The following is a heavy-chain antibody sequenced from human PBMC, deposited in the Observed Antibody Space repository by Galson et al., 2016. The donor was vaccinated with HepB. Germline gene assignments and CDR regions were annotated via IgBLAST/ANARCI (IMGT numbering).Heavy chain of an antibody. CDR2: IDYSGST. D-gene: IGHD4-23*01. V-gene: IGHV4-59*01. CDR3: ARDLGRRWLDWFDP. Sequence: LSLTCTVSGGSISSYYWSWIRQPPGKGLEWIGYIDYSGSTNYNPSLKSRVTISVDTSKNQFSLKLSSVTAADTAVYYCARDLGRRWLDWFDPWGQGTLVTVSS. J-gene: IGHJ5*02. CDR1: GGSISSYY.